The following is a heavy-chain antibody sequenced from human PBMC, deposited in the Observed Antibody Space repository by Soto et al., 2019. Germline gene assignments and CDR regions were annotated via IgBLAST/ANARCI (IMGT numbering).Heavy chain of an antibody. J-gene: IGHJ4*02. CDR1: GYTFTSYD. D-gene: IGHD5-18*01. Sequence: QVPLVQSGAEVKKPGASVKVSCKASGYTFTSYDINWVRQATGHGLEWMGWMNPNSGNTGYAQKFQGRVTMTRNTSISTAYMELSSLRSEDTAVYYCARVLVYSYGPREFDYWGQGTLVTVSS. CDR3: ARVLVYSYGPREFDY. CDR2: MNPNSGNT. V-gene: IGHV1-8*01.